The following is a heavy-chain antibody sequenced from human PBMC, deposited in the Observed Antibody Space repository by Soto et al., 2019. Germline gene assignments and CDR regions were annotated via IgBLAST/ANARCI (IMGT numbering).Heavy chain of an antibody. D-gene: IGHD1-26*01. CDR2: ISGTGSGT. J-gene: IGHJ4*02. Sequence: LRLSCAASGFTFSSFALSWVRQAPGKGLEWVSGISGTGSGTYYADSVKGRFTISRGNSKNTLYLQMNSLRADDTAVYHCAKGQNSGTYRFYFDYWGQGALVTVSS. CDR3: AKGQNSGTYRFYFDY. V-gene: IGHV3-23*01. CDR1: GFTFSSFA.